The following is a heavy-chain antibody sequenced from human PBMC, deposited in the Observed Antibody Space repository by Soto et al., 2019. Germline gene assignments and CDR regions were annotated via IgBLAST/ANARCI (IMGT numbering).Heavy chain of an antibody. J-gene: IGHJ5*02. CDR2: ISSSSSTI. V-gene: IGHV3-48*02. D-gene: IGHD2-2*01. CDR1: GFTFSSYS. Sequence: GGSLRLSCAASGFTFSSYSMNWVRQAPGKGLEWVSYISSSSSTIYYADSVKGRFTISRDNAKNSLYLQMNSLRDEDTAVYYCARDRDIVVVPAATPSWFDPWGQGTLVTVSS. CDR3: ARDRDIVVVPAATPSWFDP.